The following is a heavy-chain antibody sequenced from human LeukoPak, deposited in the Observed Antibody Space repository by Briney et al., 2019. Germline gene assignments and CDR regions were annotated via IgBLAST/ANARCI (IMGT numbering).Heavy chain of an antibody. D-gene: IGHD5-18*01. V-gene: IGHV3-9*01. CDR3: AKADAVDTAGFDP. J-gene: IGHJ5*02. CDR1: GFTFDDYA. Sequence: PGMSPRLSCAASGFTFDDYAMHWVRQAPGKGLEWVSGISWNSGSIGYADSVKGRFTISRDNAKNSLYLQMNSLRAEDTALYYCAKADAVDTAGFDPWGQGTLVTVSS. CDR2: ISWNSGSI.